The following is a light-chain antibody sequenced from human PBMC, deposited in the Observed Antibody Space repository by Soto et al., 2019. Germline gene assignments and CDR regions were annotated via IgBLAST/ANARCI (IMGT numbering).Light chain of an antibody. CDR2: GNS. J-gene: IGLJ2*01. CDR3: QSYDRSLSRV. CDR1: SSNIGAGYD. V-gene: IGLV1-40*01. Sequence: QSVLTQPPSVSGAPGQRVTISCTGSSSNIGAGYDVHWYQQLPGTAPKLLIYGNSNRPSGVPDRFSGSKSGTSASLAITGLQAEDEADDYCQSYDRSLSRVFGGGTKLTVL.